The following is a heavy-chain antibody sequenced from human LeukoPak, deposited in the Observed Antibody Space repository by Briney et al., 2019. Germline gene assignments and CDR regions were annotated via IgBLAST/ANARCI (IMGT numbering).Heavy chain of an antibody. CDR2: IDPSDSYT. J-gene: IGHJ4*02. CDR1: GYSFTSYW. D-gene: IGHD3-22*01. CDR3: ARHSRGPMIVVAD. Sequence: GESLRISCEGSGYSFTSYWISWVRQMPGKGLEWMGRIDPSDSYTDYSPSFQGHVTISADKSISTAYLQWGSLKASDTAMYYCARHSRGPMIVVADWGQGTLVTVSS. V-gene: IGHV5-10-1*01.